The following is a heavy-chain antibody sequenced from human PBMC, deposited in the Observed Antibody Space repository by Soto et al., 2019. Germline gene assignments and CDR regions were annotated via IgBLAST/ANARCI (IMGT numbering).Heavy chain of an antibody. CDR2: ISSTTTYI. V-gene: IGHV3-21*06. Sequence: GGSLTLSCLASGFTFTRYSMNWVRQAPREGLEWVSSISSTTTYIYYGDSMKGRFTISRDNTKNSLYLEMNSLRAEDTAVYYCARESEDLTSNFDYWGQGTLVTVSS. CDR1: GFTFTRYS. J-gene: IGHJ4*02. CDR3: ARESEDLTSNFDY.